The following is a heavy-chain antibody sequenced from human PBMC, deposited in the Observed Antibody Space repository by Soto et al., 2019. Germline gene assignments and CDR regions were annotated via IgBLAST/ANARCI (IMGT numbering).Heavy chain of an antibody. V-gene: IGHV3-64D*06. CDR2: VSSNGRIT. CDR3: VKEEAYYFDY. Sequence: GGSLRLSCSASGFIFRTYAMHWVRQAPGKGLEYVSAVSSNGRITDYADSVKGRFTISKDSSNNMVYLQMSSLRAEDTAIYYGVKEEAYYFDYWGQGTLVTVSS. CDR1: GFIFRTYA. J-gene: IGHJ4*01.